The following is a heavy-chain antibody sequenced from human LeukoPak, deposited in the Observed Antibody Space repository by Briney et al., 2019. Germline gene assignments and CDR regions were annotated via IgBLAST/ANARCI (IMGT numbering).Heavy chain of an antibody. Sequence: GGSLRLSCAASGFTFSSYGMHWVRQAPGKGLEWVPVISYDGSNKYYADSVKGRFTISRDNSKTTLYLQMNSLRAEDTAVYYCAKRSRYCSGASCYFNSSGMDVWGQGTTVTVSS. V-gene: IGHV3-30*18. CDR1: GFTFSSYG. D-gene: IGHD2-15*01. CDR3: AKRSRYCSGASCYFNSSGMDV. J-gene: IGHJ6*02. CDR2: ISYDGSNK.